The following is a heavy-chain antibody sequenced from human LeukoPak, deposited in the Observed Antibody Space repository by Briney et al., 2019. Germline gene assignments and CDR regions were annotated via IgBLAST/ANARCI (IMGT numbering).Heavy chain of an antibody. CDR3: VRLRRNSDTSGYYYYYDF. CDR1: GYTFSSFS. Sequence: GGSLRLSCVASGYTFSSFSINWVRQAPGKGLEWVSSISVRSNYIYYADSVRGRFSVSRDDARDSLFLQMNSLRAEDTAVYYCVRLRRNSDTSGYYYYYDFWGQGTLVTVSS. J-gene: IGHJ4*02. CDR2: ISVRSNYI. D-gene: IGHD3-22*01. V-gene: IGHV3-21*01.